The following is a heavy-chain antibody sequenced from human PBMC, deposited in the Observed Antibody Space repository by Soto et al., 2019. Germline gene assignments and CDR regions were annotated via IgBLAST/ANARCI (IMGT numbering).Heavy chain of an antibody. CDR1: GFTFSSYA. CDR2: IWYDGNNK. Sequence: QVALVESGGGVVQPGRSLRLSCAASGFTFSSYAMHWVRQAPGKGLEWVAAIWYDGNNKYYADSVKGRFTISRDNSMNTLYLQMNRLRAEDTAVYHCARAYIVVDRYGMDVWGQGTTVTVSS. V-gene: IGHV3-33*01. CDR3: ARAYIVVDRYGMDV. J-gene: IGHJ6*02. D-gene: IGHD2-2*01.